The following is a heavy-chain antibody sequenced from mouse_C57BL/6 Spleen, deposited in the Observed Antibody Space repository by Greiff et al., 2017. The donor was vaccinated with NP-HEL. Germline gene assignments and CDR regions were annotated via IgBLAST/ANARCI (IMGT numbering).Heavy chain of an antibody. CDR2: IDPEDGDT. D-gene: IGHD1-1*01. CDR3: TTEYYGSYWYFDV. J-gene: IGHJ1*03. V-gene: IGHV14-1*01. Sequence: EVQLQQSGAELVRPGASVKLSCTASGFNIKDYYMHWVKQRPEQGLEWIGRIDPEDGDTEYAPTFQGKATMTADTSSNTAYLQLSSLTSEDTAVYYCTTEYYGSYWYFDVWGTGTTVTVSS. CDR1: GFNIKDYY.